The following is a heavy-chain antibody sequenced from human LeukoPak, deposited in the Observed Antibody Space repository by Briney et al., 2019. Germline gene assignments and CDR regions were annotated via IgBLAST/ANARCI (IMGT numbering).Heavy chain of an antibody. CDR2: IWYDGSNK. V-gene: IGHV3-33*06. J-gene: IGHJ5*02. CDR1: GFTFSSYW. Sequence: GGSLRRSCAASGFTFSSYWMHWVRQAPGKGLESVAVIWYDGSNKYYTDSVKGRFTISRDNSKNTPYLQMNSLRAEDTAVYYCAKASLAVAGIFDPWGQGTLVTVSS. CDR3: AKASLAVAGIFDP. D-gene: IGHD6-19*01.